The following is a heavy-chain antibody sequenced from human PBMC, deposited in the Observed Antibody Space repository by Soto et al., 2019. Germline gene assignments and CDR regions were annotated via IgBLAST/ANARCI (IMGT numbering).Heavy chain of an antibody. J-gene: IGHJ3*02. CDR3: ASTEAHFLVVVAATLAFDI. Sequence: SETLSLTCTVSGGSISSSSYYWGWIRQPPGKGLEWIGSIYYSGSTYYNPSLKSRVTISVDTSKNQFSLKLSSVTAADTAVYYCASTEAHFLVVVAATLAFDIWGQGTMVTVSS. CDR2: IYYSGST. D-gene: IGHD2-15*01. V-gene: IGHV4-39*01. CDR1: GGSISSSSYY.